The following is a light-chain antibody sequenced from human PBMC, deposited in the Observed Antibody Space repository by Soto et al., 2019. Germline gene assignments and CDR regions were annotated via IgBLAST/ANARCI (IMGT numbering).Light chain of an antibody. Sequence: AIQMIQSPSSLSASVGDRVTITCRASQGIRSDLGWYQQKPGKAPKLLIYAASSLQSGVPSRFSGGGSGTDFTLTISSLQPEDFATYYCLQDYNFPLTFGGGTKVEIK. CDR2: AAS. J-gene: IGKJ4*01. V-gene: IGKV1-6*01. CDR3: LQDYNFPLT. CDR1: QGIRSD.